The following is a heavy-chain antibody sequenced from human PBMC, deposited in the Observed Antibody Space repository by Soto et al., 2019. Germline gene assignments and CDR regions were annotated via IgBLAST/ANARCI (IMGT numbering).Heavy chain of an antibody. V-gene: IGHV3-23*01. D-gene: IGHD6-19*01. Sequence: EVQLLESGGGLVQPGGSLRLSCAASGFTFSSYAMSWVRQTPGKGLEWVSAISGSGGSTYYADSVKGRFTISRDNSKNTLYLQMNSLRAEDTAVYYCAKDSGKAVAPDYWGQGTLVTVSS. CDR1: GFTFSSYA. CDR2: ISGSGGST. J-gene: IGHJ4*02. CDR3: AKDSGKAVAPDY.